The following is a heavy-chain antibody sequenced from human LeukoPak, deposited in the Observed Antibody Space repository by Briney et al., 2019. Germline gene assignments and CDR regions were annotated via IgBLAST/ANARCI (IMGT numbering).Heavy chain of an antibody. CDR2: ISSSSSYI. V-gene: IGHV3-21*01. J-gene: IGHJ6*02. Sequence: GGSLRLSCAASGFTFSSYSMNWVRQAPGKGLEWVSSISSSSSYIYYADSVKGRFTISRDNAKNSLYLQMNSLRAEDTAVYYCARDLGYCSSTSCPDYYYYGMDVWGQGTTVTVSS. CDR1: GFTFSSYS. D-gene: IGHD2-2*01. CDR3: ARDLGYCSSTSCPDYYYYGMDV.